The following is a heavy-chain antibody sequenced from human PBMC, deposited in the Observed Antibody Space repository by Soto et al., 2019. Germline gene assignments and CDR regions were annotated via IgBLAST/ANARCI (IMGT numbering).Heavy chain of an antibody. CDR1: GYTLTSYY. D-gene: IGHD3-9*01. Sequence: ASVKVSCKASGYTLTSYYMHWVRQAPGQGLAWMGIINPSGGSTSYAQNYQGRITMTRDTSTTTVYMELSSLRSEDTAVYFCARGDYDVLTGHYPLDYWGQGTLVTVSS. J-gene: IGHJ4*02. CDR3: ARGDYDVLTGHYPLDY. V-gene: IGHV1-46*01. CDR2: INPSGGST.